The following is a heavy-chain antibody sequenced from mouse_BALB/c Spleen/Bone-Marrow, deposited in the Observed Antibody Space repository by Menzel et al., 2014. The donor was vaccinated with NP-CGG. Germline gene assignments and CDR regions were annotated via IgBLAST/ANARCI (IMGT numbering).Heavy chain of an antibody. CDR1: GYSFTGYY. J-gene: IGHJ2*01. D-gene: IGHD1-1*01. CDR2: INPYNGAT. V-gene: IGHV1-31*01. Sequence: VQLKDSGPELVKPGASVKISCKASGYSFTGYYMHWVKPSQVKSLEWIGRINPYNGATSYNQNFKDKASLTVDKSSSTAYMELHSLTSEDSAVYYCARGIYYGGYFDYWGQGTTLTVSS. CDR3: ARGIYYGGYFDY.